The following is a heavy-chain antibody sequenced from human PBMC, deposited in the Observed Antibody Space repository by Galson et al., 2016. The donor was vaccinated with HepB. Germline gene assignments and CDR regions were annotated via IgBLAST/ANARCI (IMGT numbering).Heavy chain of an antibody. CDR1: GFIFYKYA. V-gene: IGHV3-30*03. J-gene: IGHJ6*02. Sequence: SLRLSCAASGFIFYKYAVHWVRQAPGKGLEWVSLISFDANNKYYADSVKGRFTISRDNSKNTVYLQMNSLTAADTAVYYCATSLVRQLHDHGDYTERAVWGQGTTVTVSS. CDR2: ISFDANNK. CDR3: ATSLVRQLHDHGDYTERAV. D-gene: IGHD4-17*01.